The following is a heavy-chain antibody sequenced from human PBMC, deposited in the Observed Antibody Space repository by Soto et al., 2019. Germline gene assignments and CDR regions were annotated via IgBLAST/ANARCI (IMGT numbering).Heavy chain of an antibody. CDR2: ISGSGGST. D-gene: IGHD5-12*01. V-gene: IGHV3-23*01. CDR3: VNGDRDGYNWEQYYFDY. CDR1: GFTFSSYA. Sequence: EVQLLESGGGLVQPGGSLRLSCAASGFTFSSYAMSWVRQAPGKGLEWVSAISGSGGSTYYADSVKGRFTISRDNSKNTLYLQMNSLRAEDTAVYYCVNGDRDGYNWEQYYFDYWGQGTLVTVSS. J-gene: IGHJ4*02.